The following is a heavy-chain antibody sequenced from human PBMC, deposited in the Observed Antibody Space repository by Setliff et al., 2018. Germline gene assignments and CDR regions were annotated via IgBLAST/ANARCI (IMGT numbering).Heavy chain of an antibody. CDR3: ARNPDYLQYSFDL. J-gene: IGHJ2*01. D-gene: IGHD6-6*01. CDR2: INHHGNIFHDGTT. Sequence: PSETLSLTCTVSGGSISNSTFYWGWLRQPPGKGLEWIGSINHHGNIFHDGTTHSTYYNPSLKSRVTISIDTSKSQFSLKLSSVTAADTALYYCARNPDYLQYSFDLWGRGTLVTVSA. V-gene: IGHV4-39*07. CDR1: GGSISNSTFY.